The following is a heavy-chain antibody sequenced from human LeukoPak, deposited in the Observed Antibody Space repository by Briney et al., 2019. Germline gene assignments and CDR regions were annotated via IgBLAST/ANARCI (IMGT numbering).Heavy chain of an antibody. Sequence: SGPTLVNPPQTLTLTCTFSGLSPRTRGMRVSWIRQPPGKALEWLSRIDWDDDKFYSTSLKTRLTISKDTSQNQVVLTMTNMDPVDTATYYCARSPTKYCSGGSCYGAFDYWGQGTLVTVSS. V-gene: IGHV2-70*04. D-gene: IGHD2-15*01. J-gene: IGHJ4*02. CDR2: IDWDDDK. CDR3: ARSPTKYCSGGSCYGAFDY. CDR1: GLSPRTRGMR.